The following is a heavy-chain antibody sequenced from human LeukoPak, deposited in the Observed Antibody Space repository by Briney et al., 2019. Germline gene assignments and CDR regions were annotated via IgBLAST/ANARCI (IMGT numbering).Heavy chain of an antibody. V-gene: IGHV3-53*01. Sequence: GGSLRLSCTVSGFTVSSNSMSWVRQAPGKGLEWVSFIYSDNTHYSDSVKGRFTISRDNSKNTLYLQMNSLRAEDTAVYYCAKGGNIRVLDYYYYMDVWGKGTTVTVSS. D-gene: IGHD2/OR15-2a*01. CDR3: AKGGNIRVLDYYYYMDV. J-gene: IGHJ6*03. CDR2: IYSDNT. CDR1: GFTVSSNS.